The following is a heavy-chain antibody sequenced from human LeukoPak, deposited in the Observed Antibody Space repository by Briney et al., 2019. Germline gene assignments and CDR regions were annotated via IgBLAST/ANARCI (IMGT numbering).Heavy chain of an antibody. CDR3: AKDLSTAVAAVDY. Sequence: GGSLRLSCAASDFTFSSYGMHWVRQAPGKGLEWVAVISYDGSNKYYADSVKGRFTISRDNSKNTLYLQMNSLRAEDTAVYYCAKDLSTAVAAVDYWGQGTLVTLSS. D-gene: IGHD6-19*01. J-gene: IGHJ4*02. V-gene: IGHV3-30*18. CDR1: DFTFSSYG. CDR2: ISYDGSNK.